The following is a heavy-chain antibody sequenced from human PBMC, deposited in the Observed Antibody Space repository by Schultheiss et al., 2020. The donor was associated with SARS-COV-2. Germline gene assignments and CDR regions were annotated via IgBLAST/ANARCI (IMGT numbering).Heavy chain of an antibody. CDR2: VHYSGST. V-gene: IGHV4-59*02. D-gene: IGHD5-18*01. J-gene: IGHJ4*02. CDR1: GGSVSTDF. CDR3: AGSGYKFGARW. Sequence: SETLSLTCTVSGGSVSTDFWSWFRQPPGKGLEWIGYVHYSGSTDSNPSLKSRVITSVDTSKNQFSLKLSSVTAAETAVYYCAGSGYKFGARWWGQGTLVTVSS.